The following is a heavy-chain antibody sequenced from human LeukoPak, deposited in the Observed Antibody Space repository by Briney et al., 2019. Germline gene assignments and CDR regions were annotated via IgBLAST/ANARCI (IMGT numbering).Heavy chain of an antibody. CDR2: ISSSSSTI. J-gene: IGHJ4*02. V-gene: IGHV3-11*04. Sequence: GGSLRLSCAASGFTFSDYYMSWIRQAPGKGLEWVSYISSSSSTIYYADSVKGRFTISRDNAKNSLYLQMNSLRAEDTAVYYCARGGTSSSWYHTGDYWGQGTLVTVSS. CDR3: ARGGTSSSWYHTGDY. D-gene: IGHD6-13*01. CDR1: GFTFSDYY.